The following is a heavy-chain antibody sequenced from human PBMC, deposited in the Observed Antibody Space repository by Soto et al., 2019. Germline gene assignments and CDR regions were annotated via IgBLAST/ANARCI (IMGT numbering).Heavy chain of an antibody. CDR1: GFMFSTYA. V-gene: IGHV3-23*01. J-gene: IGHJ3*01. D-gene: IGHD3-3*01. CDR2: ISGDGGSA. CDR3: EKGVTMFMRATYEFDY. Sequence: PGGSLRLSCAASGFMFSTYAMNWVRQAPGKGLEWVSGISGDGGSAYYADSVKGRFTISRDNAKNTQYLQMNSLKAEDTAAYYCEKGVTMFMRATYEFDYWGQGTMVTVSS.